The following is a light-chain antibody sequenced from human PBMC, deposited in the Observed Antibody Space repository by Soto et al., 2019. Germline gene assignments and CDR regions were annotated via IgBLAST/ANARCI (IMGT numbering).Light chain of an antibody. CDR1: QTISSW. Sequence: DIQMTQSPSTVSASVVDRVTITSRASQTISSWLAWYQQKKGKAPKILIYAASSLESGVPSRFRGSGSGTEFTLTISRLQPDDFATYYCQQDNSYPRTFGQGTKVDIK. J-gene: IGKJ1*01. CDR2: AAS. V-gene: IGKV1-12*01. CDR3: QQDNSYPRT.